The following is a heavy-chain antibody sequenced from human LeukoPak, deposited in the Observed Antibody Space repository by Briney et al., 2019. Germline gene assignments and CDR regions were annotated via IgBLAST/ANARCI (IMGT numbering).Heavy chain of an antibody. V-gene: IGHV3-30*02. CDR2: IRYDGSNK. D-gene: IGHD2-15*01. J-gene: IGHJ5*02. CDR1: GFTFSSYG. CDR3: ARGGDIVVVVAATLNWFDP. Sequence: GGSLRLSCAASGFTFSSYGMYWVRQAPGKGLEWVAFIRYDGSNKYYADSVKGRFTISRDNSKNTLYLQMNSLRAEDTAVYYCARGGDIVVVVAATLNWFDPWGQGTLVTVSS.